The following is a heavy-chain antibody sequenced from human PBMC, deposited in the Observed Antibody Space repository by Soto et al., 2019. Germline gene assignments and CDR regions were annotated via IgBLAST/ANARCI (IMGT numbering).Heavy chain of an antibody. V-gene: IGHV4-38-2*01. J-gene: IGHJ4*02. CDR1: GYSISSGYY. CDR2: IYHSGST. Sequence: SETLPLTCAVSGYSISSGYYWGWIRQPPGKGLEWIGSIYHSGSTYYNPSLKSRVSISVDTSKNQFSLRLSSVTAADTAMYYCARRHSSSWYGLDYWGQGTLVTVSS. D-gene: IGHD6-13*01. CDR3: ARRHSSSWYGLDY.